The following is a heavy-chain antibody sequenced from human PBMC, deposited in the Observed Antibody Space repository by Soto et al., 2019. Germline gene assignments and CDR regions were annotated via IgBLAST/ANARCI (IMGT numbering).Heavy chain of an antibody. CDR1: GGSVRSASFY. CDR2: AYYSDNT. V-gene: IGHV4-61*01. CDR3: ARVDYTSYYYGGHWFDS. D-gene: IGHD3-10*01. J-gene: IGHJ5*01. Sequence: QVQLQESGPGLLRPSETLSLTCTVSGGSVRSASFYWSWVRQPPGKGLEYIGYAYYSDNTSYNPSLKSRVTISLDTSRIQISLKLTPVTAADTAIYYFARVDYTSYYYGGHWFDSWGQGTLVIVSS.